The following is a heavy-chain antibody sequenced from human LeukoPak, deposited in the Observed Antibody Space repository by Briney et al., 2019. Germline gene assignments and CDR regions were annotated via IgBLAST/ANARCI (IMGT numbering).Heavy chain of an antibody. CDR3: VKETDEYSSSSSDY. J-gene: IGHJ4*02. Sequence: GGSLRLSCAASGFTFSSYAMSWVRQAPGKGLEWVAVISYTGKSQYYVDSVKGRFTISRDNSKNTLYLQMSSLRAEDTAAYYCVKETDEYSSSSSDYWGQGTLVTVSS. CDR1: GFTFSSYA. CDR2: ISYTGKSQ. D-gene: IGHD6-6*01. V-gene: IGHV3-30*18.